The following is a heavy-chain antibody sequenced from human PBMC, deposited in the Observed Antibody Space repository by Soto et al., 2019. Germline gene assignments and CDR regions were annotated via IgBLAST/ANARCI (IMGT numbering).Heavy chain of an antibody. CDR2: IDWDDDK. V-gene: IGHV2-70*11. CDR3: ARTTGGSSSHLVYFDY. D-gene: IGHD6-13*01. CDR1: GFSLSTSGLC. J-gene: IGHJ4*02. Sequence: SGPTLVNPTQTLTLTCTFSGFSLSTSGLCVSWIRQPPGKALEWLARIDWDDDKYYSTSLETRLTISKDTSKDQVVLTMTNMDPVDTATYYCARTTGGSSSHLVYFDYWGQGTLVTVSS.